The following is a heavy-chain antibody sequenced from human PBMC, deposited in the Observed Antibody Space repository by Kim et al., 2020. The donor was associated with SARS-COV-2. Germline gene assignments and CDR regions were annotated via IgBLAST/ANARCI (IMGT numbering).Heavy chain of an antibody. CDR1: GFTFSSYG. CDR2: ISYDGSNK. CDR3: AKAHRRGCFDY. Sequence: GGSLRLSCAASGFTFSSYGMHWVRQAPGKGLEWVAVISYDGSNKYYADSVKGRFTISRDNSKNTLYLQMNSLRAEDTAVYYCAKAHRRGCFDYWGQGTLVTVSS. D-gene: IGHD5-12*01. J-gene: IGHJ4*02. V-gene: IGHV3-30*18.